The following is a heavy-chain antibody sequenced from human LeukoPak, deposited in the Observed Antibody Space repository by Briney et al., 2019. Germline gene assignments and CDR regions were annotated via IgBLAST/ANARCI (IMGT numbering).Heavy chain of an antibody. CDR3: ARQLSRSPSRRYCSSTSCLTGRFDP. CDR1: GGSISSYY. Sequence: PSETLSLTCTVSGGSISSYYWSRIRQPPGKGLEWIGYIYTSGSTNYNPSLKSRVTISVDTSKNQFSLKLSSVTAADTAVYYCARQLSRSPSRRYCSSTSCLTGRFDPWGQGTLVTVSS. D-gene: IGHD2-2*01. J-gene: IGHJ5*02. V-gene: IGHV4-4*09. CDR2: IYTSGST.